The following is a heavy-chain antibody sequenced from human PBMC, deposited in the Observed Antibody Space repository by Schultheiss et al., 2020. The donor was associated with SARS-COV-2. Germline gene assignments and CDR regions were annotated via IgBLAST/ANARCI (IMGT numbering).Heavy chain of an antibody. CDR2: ISQSGSI. J-gene: IGHJ4*02. CDR3: ARGHRDYFDY. Sequence: SETLSLTCAVYGGSFSGYFGSWIRQSPGKGLEWIGEISQSGSINYNPSLKSRVTMSVDTSKNQFSLKLNSVSAADTAVYYCARGHRDYFDYWGQGTLVTVSS. CDR1: GGSFSGYF. D-gene: IGHD1-14*01. V-gene: IGHV4-34*01.